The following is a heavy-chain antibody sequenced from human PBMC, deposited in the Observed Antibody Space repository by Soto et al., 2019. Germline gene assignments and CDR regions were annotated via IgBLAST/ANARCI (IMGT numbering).Heavy chain of an antibody. CDR3: ARDVFYSSGYYGFDC. CDR1: GGSISSGGYY. CDR2: IYYSGST. V-gene: IGHV4-31*03. J-gene: IGHJ4*02. D-gene: IGHD3-22*01. Sequence: SETLSLTCTVSGGSISSGGYYWSWIRQHPGKGLEWIGYIYYSGSTYYNPSLKSRVTISVDTSKNQFSLKLSSVTAADTAVYYCARDVFYSSGYYGFDCWGQGTLVTVSS.